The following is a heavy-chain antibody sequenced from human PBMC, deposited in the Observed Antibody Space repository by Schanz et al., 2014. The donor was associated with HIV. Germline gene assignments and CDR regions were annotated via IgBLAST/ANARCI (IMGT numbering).Heavy chain of an antibody. CDR2: ITPDGSVT. Sequence: DVQLVESGGGLLQPGESLRLSCVASGFTFGTRGMYWVRQGPGKGLAWVSYITPDGSVTYADSVKGRFTASRDSSKNTLFLQMNSLRVEDTATYYCRVFMLSFDVWGQGTMVTVSS. D-gene: IGHD3-16*01. CDR3: RVFMLSFDV. V-gene: IGHV3-74*01. CDR1: GFTFGTRG. J-gene: IGHJ3*01.